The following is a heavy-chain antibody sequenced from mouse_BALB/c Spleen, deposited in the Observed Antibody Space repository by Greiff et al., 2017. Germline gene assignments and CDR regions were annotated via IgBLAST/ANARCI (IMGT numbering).Heavy chain of an antibody. CDR1: GFTFSSFG. J-gene: IGHJ2*01. V-gene: IGHV5-17*02. Sequence: EVKLMESGGGLVQPGGSRKLSCAASGFTFSSFGMHWVRQAPEKGLEWVAYISSGSSTIYYADTVKGRVTISRDNPKNTLFLQMTSLRSEDTAMYYCATTATGYFDYWGQGTTLTVSA. CDR3: ATTATGYFDY. D-gene: IGHD1-2*01. CDR2: ISSGSSTI.